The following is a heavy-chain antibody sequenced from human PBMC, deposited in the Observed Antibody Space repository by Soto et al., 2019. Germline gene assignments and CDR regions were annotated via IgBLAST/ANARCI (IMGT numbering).Heavy chain of an antibody. CDR1: GFTFSSSA. CDR3: ARFTTPLPTEYFQH. Sequence: EVQLLESGGGLVQPGGSLRLSCVASGFTFSSSAMSWVRQAPGKGLEWVSVISGSGGSTYYADSVKGRFTISRDNSKNTLYLQMNSLRAEDTAVYYCARFTTPLPTEYFQHWGQGTLVTVSS. V-gene: IGHV3-23*01. J-gene: IGHJ1*01. CDR2: ISGSGGST. D-gene: IGHD4-17*01.